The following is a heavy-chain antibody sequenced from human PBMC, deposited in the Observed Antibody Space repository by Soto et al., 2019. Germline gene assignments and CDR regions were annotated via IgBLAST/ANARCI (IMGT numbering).Heavy chain of an antibody. V-gene: IGHV1-45*02. CDR2: ITPFSGDV. D-gene: IGHD1-26*01. CDR3: AGGGAGSGPFTWELPDH. CDR1: GNTFTYRY. Sequence: QMQLVQSGAEVQKTGSSVTVSCKALGNTFTYRYLHWVRQAPGQALEWMGWITPFSGDVHYAQKFQERVTCSWDRSINTAYMQMSSLRSEDTAMYFCAGGGAGSGPFTWELPDHWGQGTLVTVSS. J-gene: IGHJ4*02.